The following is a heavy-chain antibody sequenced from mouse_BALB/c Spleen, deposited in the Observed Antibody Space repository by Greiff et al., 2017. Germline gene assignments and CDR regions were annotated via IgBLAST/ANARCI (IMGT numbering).Heavy chain of an antibody. Sequence: EVKLMESGGGLVQPGGSLKLSCAASGFTFSSYGMSWVRQTPDKRLELVATINSNGGSTYYPDSVKGRFTISRDNAKNTLYLQMSSLKSEDTAMYYCARDTYYGNYDWYFDVWGAGTTVTVSS. V-gene: IGHV5-6-3*01. CDR1: GFTFSSYG. J-gene: IGHJ1*01. D-gene: IGHD2-10*01. CDR2: INSNGGST. CDR3: ARDTYYGNYDWYFDV.